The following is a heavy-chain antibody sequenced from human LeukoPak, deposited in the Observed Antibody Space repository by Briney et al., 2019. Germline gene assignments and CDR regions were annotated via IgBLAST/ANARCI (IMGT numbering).Heavy chain of an antibody. Sequence: SETLSLTCSVSGYSISIGYYWGWIRQPPGKGLEWIASMYHSGSTYYNPSLKSRVTISLDMSKNQFSLKLNSVTAADTAVYYCTRERPRDGNNPPVDHWGQGTLVTVSS. D-gene: IGHD5-24*01. J-gene: IGHJ4*02. CDR1: GYSISIGYY. CDR3: TRERPRDGNNPPVDH. V-gene: IGHV4-38-2*02. CDR2: MYHSGST.